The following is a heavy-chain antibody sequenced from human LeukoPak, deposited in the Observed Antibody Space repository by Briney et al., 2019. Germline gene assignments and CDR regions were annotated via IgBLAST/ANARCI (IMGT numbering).Heavy chain of an antibody. D-gene: IGHD3-10*01. J-gene: IGHJ4*02. V-gene: IGHV4-39*01. Sequence: PSETLSLTCTVSGGSISSSSYYWGWIRQPPGKGLEWIGSIYYSGSTYYNPSLKSRVTISVDTSKNQFSLKLSSVTAADTAVYYCARGGRYSGSYFFPGVLDYWGQGTLVTVSS. CDR3: ARGGRYSGSYFFPGVLDY. CDR1: GGSISSSSYY. CDR2: IYYSGST.